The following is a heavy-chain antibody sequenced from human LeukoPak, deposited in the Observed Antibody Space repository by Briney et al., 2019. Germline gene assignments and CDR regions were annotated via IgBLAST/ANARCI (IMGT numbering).Heavy chain of an antibody. Sequence: GGSLRLSCAASGFNFDDYGMTWVRQIPGKGLEWVAGVNSNGRSAVYAASVRGRFTISRDNTKNSLYLEMGSLRLEDTAFYYCTRGYSTRHFPFDSWGQGTLVTVSS. V-gene: IGHV3-20*04. CDR2: VNSNGRSA. D-gene: IGHD5-18*01. CDR1: GFNFDDYG. CDR3: TRGYSTRHFPFDS. J-gene: IGHJ4*02.